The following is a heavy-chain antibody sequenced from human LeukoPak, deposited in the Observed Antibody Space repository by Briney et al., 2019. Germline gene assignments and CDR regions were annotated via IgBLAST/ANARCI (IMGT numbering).Heavy chain of an antibody. V-gene: IGHV3-64D*06. CDR1: GLTFSLYS. Sequence: GGSLRLSCSASGLTFSLYSMHWVRQAPGKGLEYVSGISTNGGSTYYADSVKGRFTISRDDSKNTLYLQMSTLRAEDTSVYYCVTELGIGGFDIWGQGTMVTVSS. CDR3: VTELGIGGFDI. D-gene: IGHD7-27*01. CDR2: ISTNGGST. J-gene: IGHJ3*02.